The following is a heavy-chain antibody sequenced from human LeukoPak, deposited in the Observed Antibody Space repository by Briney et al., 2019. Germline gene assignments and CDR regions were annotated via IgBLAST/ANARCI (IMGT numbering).Heavy chain of an antibody. Sequence: SETLSLTCTVSGGSISSYYWSWIRQPPGKGLEWIGYIYYSGSTNYNPSLKSRVTISVDTSKNQFSLKLSSVTAADTAVYYCARGVSYYDYVWGSYRYSWFDPWGQGTLVTVSS. D-gene: IGHD3-16*02. CDR1: GGSISSYY. J-gene: IGHJ5*02. CDR3: ARGVSYYDYVWGSYRYSWFDP. V-gene: IGHV4-59*01. CDR2: IYYSGST.